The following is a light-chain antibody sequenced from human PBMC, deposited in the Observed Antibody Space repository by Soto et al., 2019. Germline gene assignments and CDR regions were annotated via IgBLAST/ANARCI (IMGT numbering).Light chain of an antibody. V-gene: IGLV1-44*01. Sequence: QSVLTQPPSASGTPGQRVTISCSGSSSNIGSNTVNWYQQLAGTAPTLLIYYNNQRPSGVPDRFSGSKSGTSASLAISGLQSEDEAHYYCAAWDDSLYGWVFGGGTKVTVL. CDR2: YNN. J-gene: IGLJ3*02. CDR3: AAWDDSLYGWV. CDR1: SSNIGSNT.